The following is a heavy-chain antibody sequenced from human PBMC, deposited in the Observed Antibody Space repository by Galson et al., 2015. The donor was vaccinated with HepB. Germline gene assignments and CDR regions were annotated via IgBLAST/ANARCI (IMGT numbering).Heavy chain of an antibody. Sequence: SLRLSCAASGFTVSSNYMSWVCQAPGKGLEWVSVIYSGGSTYYADSVKGRFTISRDNSKNTLYLQMNSLRAEDTAVYYCARAPAATSYYYYYMDVWGKGTTVTVSS. J-gene: IGHJ6*03. CDR2: IYSGGST. CDR1: GFTVSSNY. D-gene: IGHD2-2*01. V-gene: IGHV3-66*01. CDR3: ARAPAATSYYYYYMDV.